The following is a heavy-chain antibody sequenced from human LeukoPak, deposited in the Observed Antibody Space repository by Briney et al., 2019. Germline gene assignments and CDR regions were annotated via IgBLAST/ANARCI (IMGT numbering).Heavy chain of an antibody. D-gene: IGHD1-26*01. CDR2: ISVYNGNT. J-gene: IGHJ6*03. V-gene: IGHV1-18*01. Sequence: ASVKVSCKASGYTFTSYGISWVRQAPGQGLEWMGWISVYNGNTNYAQKLQGRVTMTTDTSTSTAYMELRSLRPDDTAVYYCARGKWGATRSYYYYYMDVWGKGTTVTVSS. CDR1: GYTFTSYG. CDR3: ARGKWGATRSYYYYYMDV.